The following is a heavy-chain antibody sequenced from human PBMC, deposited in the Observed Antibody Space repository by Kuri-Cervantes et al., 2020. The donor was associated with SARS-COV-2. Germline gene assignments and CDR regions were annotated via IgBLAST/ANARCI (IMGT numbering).Heavy chain of an antibody. V-gene: IGHV4-38-2*02. CDR3: AREDIVVVPAASDAFDI. CDR2: IYHSGST. CDR1: GYSISSGYY. Sequence: SETLSLTCTVSGYSISSGYYWGWIRQPPGKGLEWIGSIYHSGSTYYNPSLKSRVTISVDTSKNQFSLELSSVTAADTAVYYCAREDIVVVPAASDAFDIWGQGTMVTVSS. D-gene: IGHD2-2*01. J-gene: IGHJ3*02.